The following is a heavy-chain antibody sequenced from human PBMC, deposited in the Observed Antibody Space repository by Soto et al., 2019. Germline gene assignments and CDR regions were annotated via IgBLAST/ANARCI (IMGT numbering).Heavy chain of an antibody. CDR1: GFTFSSYA. Sequence: GGSLRLSCAASGFTFSSYAMSWVRQAPGKGLEWVSAISGSGGSTYYADSVKGRFTISRDNSKNTLYLQMNSLRAEDTAVYYCAKDAGAFGVVIQYYYYYGMDVWGQGTTGTVSS. V-gene: IGHV3-23*01. CDR3: AKDAGAFGVVIQYYYYYGMDV. D-gene: IGHD3-3*01. CDR2: ISGSGGST. J-gene: IGHJ6*02.